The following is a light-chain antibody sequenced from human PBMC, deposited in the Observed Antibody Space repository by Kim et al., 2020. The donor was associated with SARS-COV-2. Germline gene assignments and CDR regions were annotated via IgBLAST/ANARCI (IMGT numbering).Light chain of an antibody. CDR3: QSADSSGTVV. V-gene: IGLV3-25*03. CDR2: KDS. CDR1: ALPKQY. Sequence: SYELTQPPSVSVSPGQTARITCSGDALPKQYAYWYQQKPGQAPVLVIYKDSERPSGIPERFSGSSSGITVTLTISGVQAEDEADYYCQSADSSGTVVFGGGTQRTVL. J-gene: IGLJ3*02.